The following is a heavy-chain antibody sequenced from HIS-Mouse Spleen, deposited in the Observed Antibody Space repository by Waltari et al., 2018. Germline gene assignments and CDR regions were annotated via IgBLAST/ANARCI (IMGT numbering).Heavy chain of an antibody. CDR1: GGSISSSSYY. V-gene: IGHV4-39*07. CDR2: IYYSGRT. CDR3: AREIPYSSSWYDWYFDL. Sequence: QLQLQESGPGLVKPSETLSLTCTVSGGSISSSSYYWGWIRQPPGKGLEWIGSIYYSGRTYSNPSLTGRATISVATSKNQFSLKLSSVTAADTAVYYCAREIPYSSSWYDWYFDLWGRGTLVTVSS. J-gene: IGHJ2*01. D-gene: IGHD6-13*01.